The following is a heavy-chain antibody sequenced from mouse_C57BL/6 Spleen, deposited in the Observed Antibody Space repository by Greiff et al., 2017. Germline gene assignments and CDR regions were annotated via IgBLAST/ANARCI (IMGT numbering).Heavy chain of an antibody. Sequence: QVQLQQSGPELVKPGASVKISCKASGYAFSSSWMNWVKQRPGKGLEWIGRIYPGAGDTNYNGKFKGKATLTADKSSSTAYMQLSSLTSEDSAVYFCAISGQAYYINHYWYFDVWGTGTTVTVAS. CDR3: AISGQAYYINHYWYFDV. D-gene: IGHD2-5*01. CDR1: GYAFSSSW. J-gene: IGHJ1*03. V-gene: IGHV1-82*01. CDR2: IYPGAGDT.